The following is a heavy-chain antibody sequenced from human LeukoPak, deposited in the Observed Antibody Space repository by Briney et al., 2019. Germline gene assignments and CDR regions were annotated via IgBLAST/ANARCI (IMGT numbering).Heavy chain of an antibody. CDR1: GGSFSGYY. CDR2: INHSGST. V-gene: IGHV4-34*01. CDR3: AREGLSYDEPGSGTGFDY. Sequence: SSETLSLTCAVYGGSFSGYYWSWIRQPPGKGLEWIGEINHSGSTNYNPSLKSRVTISVDTSKNQFSLKLSSVTAADTAVYYCAREGLSYDEPGSGTGFDYWGQGTLVTVSS. J-gene: IGHJ4*02. D-gene: IGHD3-3*01.